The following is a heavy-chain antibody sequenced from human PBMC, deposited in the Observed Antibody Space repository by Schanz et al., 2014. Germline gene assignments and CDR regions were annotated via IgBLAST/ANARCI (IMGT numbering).Heavy chain of an antibody. CDR3: AKDFFIGVARGVIISHDAIDI. Sequence: EVQLLESGGGLVQPGGSLRLSCVASGFTFFGSFAMSWVRQAPGKGLEWVSGMSGSGSTADYADSVKGRFTISRDNSNNTVFLQMNSLRAEDTAVYYCAKDFFIGVARGVIISHDAIDIWGQGTKVTVSS. J-gene: IGHJ3*02. D-gene: IGHD3-10*01. CDR2: MSGSGSTA. V-gene: IGHV3-23*01. CDR1: GFTFFGSFA.